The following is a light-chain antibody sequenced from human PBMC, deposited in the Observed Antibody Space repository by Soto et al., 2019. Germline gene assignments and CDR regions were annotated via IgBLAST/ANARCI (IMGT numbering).Light chain of an antibody. J-gene: IGKJ1*01. CDR2: DAS. CDR3: QQYETFSGT. V-gene: IGKV3-15*01. CDR1: QSVSYY. Sequence: EILMTQSPATLSVSPGERVTFSCRASQSVSYYLAWYQQKPGQAPRLLIYDASALPRGVPSRFSGSGSGTKFTLTIASLQPDDFATYYCQQYETFSGTFGPGTKVDIK.